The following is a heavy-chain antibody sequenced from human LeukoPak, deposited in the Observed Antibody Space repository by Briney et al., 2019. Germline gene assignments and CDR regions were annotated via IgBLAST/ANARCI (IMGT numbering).Heavy chain of an antibody. CDR3: AREDDYGGNSWDY. CDR2: TYYSGST. V-gene: IGHV4-59*01. Sequence: SETLSLTCTVSGGSISSYYWSWIRQPPGKGLEWIAYTYYSGSTNYNPSLKSRVTISVDTSKNQFSLKLSSVTAADTAVYYCAREDDYGGNSWDYWGQGTLVTVSS. CDR1: GGSISSYY. J-gene: IGHJ4*02. D-gene: IGHD4-23*01.